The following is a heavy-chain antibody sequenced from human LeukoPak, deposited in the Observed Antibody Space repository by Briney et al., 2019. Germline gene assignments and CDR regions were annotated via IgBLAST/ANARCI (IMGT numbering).Heavy chain of an antibody. Sequence: SETLSLTCAVYGGSFSGYYWSWIRQPPGKGLEWIGEINHSGSTNYNPSLKSRVTISVDTSKNQFSLKLSSVTAADTAVYYCASQLGGWLPTGGDDYWGQGTLVTVSS. CDR1: GGSFSGYY. J-gene: IGHJ4*02. CDR3: ASQLGGWLPTGGDDY. D-gene: IGHD6-19*01. CDR2: INHSGST. V-gene: IGHV4-34*01.